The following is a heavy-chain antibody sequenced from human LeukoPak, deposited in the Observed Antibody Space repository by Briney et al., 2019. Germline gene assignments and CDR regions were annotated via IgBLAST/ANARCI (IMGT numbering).Heavy chain of an antibody. Sequence: GGSLRLSCAASGFTFSNYWMTWVRQAPGKGLEWVANIKQDGTEKYYVDSVKGRFTISRDNAENSLYLQMNSLRAEGTAVCYCTRDTGCPGGTCYSFYDYWGQGTLVTVSS. CDR2: IKQDGTEK. V-gene: IGHV3-7*01. CDR1: GFTFSNYW. J-gene: IGHJ4*02. CDR3: TRDTGCPGGTCYSFYDY. D-gene: IGHD2-15*01.